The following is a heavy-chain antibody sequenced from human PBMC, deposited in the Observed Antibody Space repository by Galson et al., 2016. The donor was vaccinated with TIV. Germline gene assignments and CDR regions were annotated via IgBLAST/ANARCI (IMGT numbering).Heavy chain of an antibody. J-gene: IGHJ4*02. CDR2: IRYDGSEK. CDR3: AKDSEYYFDTSGYYFPLDH. Sequence: SLRLSCAASGFMFSTYGIHWVRQSPGKGLEWVAFIRYDGSEKYVADSVKGRFIISRDNSKNMLYLQMNSVRVDDTGLYYCAKDSEYYFDTSGYYFPLDHWGQGTLVTVSS. V-gene: IGHV3-30*02. D-gene: IGHD3-22*01. CDR1: GFMFSTYG.